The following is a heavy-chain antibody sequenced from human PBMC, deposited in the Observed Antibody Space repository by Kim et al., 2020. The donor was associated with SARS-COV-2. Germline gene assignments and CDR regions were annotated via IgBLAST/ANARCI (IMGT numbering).Heavy chain of an antibody. J-gene: IGHJ4*02. CDR2: INTNTGSP. V-gene: IGHV7-4-1*02. D-gene: IGHD3-9*01. CDR3: ARGDILTGYPTEYS. Sequence: ASVKVSCKASGYTFTRYAIDWVQQAPGQGLEWMGWINTNTGSPTYAQAFTGRFVFSLDTSVSTAYLQISSLKAEDTAVYYCARGDILTGYPTEYSWGQGTLVTVSS. CDR1: GYTFTRYA.